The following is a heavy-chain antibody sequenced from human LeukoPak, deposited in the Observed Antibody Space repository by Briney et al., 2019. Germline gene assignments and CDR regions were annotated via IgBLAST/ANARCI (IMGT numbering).Heavy chain of an antibody. CDR3: ARPVVLGAYLRGAYYFDS. J-gene: IGHJ4*02. CDR1: GFTFSNYG. Sequence: PGGSLRPSCAASGFTFSNYGRHWVRQAPGKGLEWVAVIWYVGSDKYHADSVKGRFTISRDNSKNTLYLQMNSLRVEDTAVYYCARPVVLGAYLRGAYYFDSWGQGTLVTVSS. V-gene: IGHV3-33*01. CDR2: IWYVGSDK. D-gene: IGHD3-16*01.